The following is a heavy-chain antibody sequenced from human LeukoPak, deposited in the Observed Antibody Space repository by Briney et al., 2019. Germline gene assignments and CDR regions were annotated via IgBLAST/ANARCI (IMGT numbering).Heavy chain of an antibody. Sequence: GGSLRLSCSASGFTFSDHAMSWVRQAPGKGLEWVSAISGSGGSTYYADSVRGRFTISRDNSKNTLYLQMNSLRAEDTAVYYCARDPTGDYFDYWGQGTLVTVSS. V-gene: IGHV3-23*01. D-gene: IGHD1-14*01. CDR3: ARDPTGDYFDY. CDR1: GFTFSDHA. CDR2: ISGSGGST. J-gene: IGHJ4*02.